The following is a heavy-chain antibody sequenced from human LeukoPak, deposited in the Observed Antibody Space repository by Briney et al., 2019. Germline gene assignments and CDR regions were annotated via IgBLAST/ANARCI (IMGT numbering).Heavy chain of an antibody. J-gene: IGHJ4*02. CDR1: GFTFSSYG. CDR3: AKGQQQLVPLRYYFDY. CDR2: ISYDGSNK. D-gene: IGHD6-13*01. Sequence: PGRSLRLSCAASGFTFSSYGMHWVRQAPGKGLEWVGVISYDGSNKYYGDSMKGRFTISRYNSKNTLYLQMNSLSAEHTAVYYCAKGQQQLVPLRYYFDYWGQGTLVTVSS. V-gene: IGHV3-30*18.